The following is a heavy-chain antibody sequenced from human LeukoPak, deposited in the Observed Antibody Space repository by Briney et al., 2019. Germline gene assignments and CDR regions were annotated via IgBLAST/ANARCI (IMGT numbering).Heavy chain of an antibody. Sequence: PGGSLRLSCAASGFTFDDYVMHWVRQAPGKGLEWVSVITGDGGKIYYADSVKGRFTISRDNSKNSLYLQMNSLRIEDTALYYCAKRSSSNFFDYWGQGTLATVSS. CDR3: AKRSSSNFFDY. CDR1: GFTFDDYV. CDR2: ITGDGGKI. J-gene: IGHJ4*02. D-gene: IGHD4-11*01. V-gene: IGHV3-43*02.